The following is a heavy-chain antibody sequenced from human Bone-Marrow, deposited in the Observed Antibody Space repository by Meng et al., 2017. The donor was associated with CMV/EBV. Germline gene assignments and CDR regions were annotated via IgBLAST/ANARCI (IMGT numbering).Heavy chain of an antibody. CDR1: GGTFSSYT. V-gene: IGHV1-69*02. CDR2: IIPILGIA. J-gene: IGHJ4*02. D-gene: IGHD6-25*01. CDR3: ASHPRQRAPYDY. Sequence: SVKVSCKASGGTFSSYTINWVRQAPGQGLEWMGRIIPILGIANYAQKFQGRVTITADTSTSTAYMELNSLRSEDTAVYYCASHPRQRAPYDYWGQGTLVTAPQ.